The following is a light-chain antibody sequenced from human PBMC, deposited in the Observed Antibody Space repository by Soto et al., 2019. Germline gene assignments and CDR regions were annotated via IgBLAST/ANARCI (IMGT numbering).Light chain of an antibody. CDR3: RSNRSDAPVV. CDR2: EVS. Sequence: QSALTQPASVSGSPGQSISISCTGTSSDVGGYNYVSWYQQHPGKAPKLMIYEVSNRPSGVSNRFSGSKSGNTASVTISGLQAEDEADYHFRSNRSDAPVVLGTGTKVTVL. V-gene: IGLV2-14*01. CDR1: SSDVGGYNY. J-gene: IGLJ1*01.